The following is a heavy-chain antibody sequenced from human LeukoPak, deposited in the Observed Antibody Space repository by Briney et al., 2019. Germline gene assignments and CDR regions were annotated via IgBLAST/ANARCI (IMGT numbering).Heavy chain of an antibody. V-gene: IGHV3-9*01. CDR2: ISWNSGSI. CDR3: AKDRGGDSSSWYPMYGAFDI. Sequence: PGGSLRLSCAASGFTFDDYAMHWVRQAPGKGLEWVSGISWNSGSIGYADSVKGRFTISRDNAKNSLYLQMNSLRAEDTALYYCAKDRGGDSSSWYPMYGAFDIWGQGTMVTVSS. CDR1: GFTFDDYA. J-gene: IGHJ3*02. D-gene: IGHD6-13*01.